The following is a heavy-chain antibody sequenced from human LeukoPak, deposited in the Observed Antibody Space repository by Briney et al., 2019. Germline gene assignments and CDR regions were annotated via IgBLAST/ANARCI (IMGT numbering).Heavy chain of an antibody. J-gene: IGHJ4*02. D-gene: IGHD1-26*01. CDR2: MNPNSGNT. Sequence: ASVKVSCKASGYTFTSYDINWVRQATGQGLEWMGWMNPNSGNTGYAQKFQGGVTMTRNTSISTAYMELSSLRSEDTAVYYCAREKWSYRRYFDYWGQGTLVTVSS. V-gene: IGHV1-8*01. CDR3: AREKWSYRRYFDY. CDR1: GYTFTSYD.